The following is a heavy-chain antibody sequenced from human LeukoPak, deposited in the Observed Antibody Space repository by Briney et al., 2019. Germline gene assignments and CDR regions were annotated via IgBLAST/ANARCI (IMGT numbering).Heavy chain of an antibody. D-gene: IGHD6-13*01. CDR2: IYYSGSA. CDR1: GGSISSGGYY. J-gene: IGHJ5*02. CDR3: ARVIAAAGYNWFDP. V-gene: IGHV4-31*03. Sequence: SETLSLTCTVSGGSISSGGYYWSWIRQHPGKGLVWIGYIYYSGSAYYNPSLKSRVTISVDTSKNQFSLKLSSVTAADTAVYYCARVIAAAGYNWFDPWGQGTLVTVSS.